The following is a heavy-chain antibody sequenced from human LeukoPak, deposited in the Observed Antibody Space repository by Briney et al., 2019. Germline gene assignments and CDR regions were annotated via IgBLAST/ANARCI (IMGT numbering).Heavy chain of an antibody. CDR2: ISYDGSDK. D-gene: IGHD2-15*01. CDR1: GFTFSSYG. CDR3: AGYCSGGRCYTQTYFDY. J-gene: IGHJ4*02. Sequence: GGSLRLSCVASGFTFSSYGMHWVRQAPGKGLEWVAVISYDGSDKYYADYVKDRFTISRDDSKNTLYLQMNSLRAEGTAVYYCAGYCSGGRCYTQTYFDYWGQGTLVTVSS. V-gene: IGHV3-30*03.